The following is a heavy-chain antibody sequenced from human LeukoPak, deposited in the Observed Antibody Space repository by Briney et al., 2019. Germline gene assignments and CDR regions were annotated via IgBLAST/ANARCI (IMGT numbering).Heavy chain of an antibody. CDR1: GGSISSGGYY. Sequence: SETLSLTCTVSGGSISSGGYYWSWIRQPPGKGLEWIGYIYHSGSTYYNPSLKSRVTISVDRSKNQFSLKLSSVTAADTAVYYCASTLPAGSSRSFDYWGQGTLVTVSS. J-gene: IGHJ4*02. D-gene: IGHD2-2*01. V-gene: IGHV4-30-2*01. CDR3: ASTLPAGSSRSFDY. CDR2: IYHSGST.